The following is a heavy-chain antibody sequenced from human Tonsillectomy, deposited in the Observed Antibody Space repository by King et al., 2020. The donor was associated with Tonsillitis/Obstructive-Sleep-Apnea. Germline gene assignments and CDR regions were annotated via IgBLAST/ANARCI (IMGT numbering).Heavy chain of an antibody. V-gene: IGHV4-31*03. J-gene: IGHJ4*02. CDR1: GGPISSGGYY. CDR3: ARVNVGGYHAGDFAY. D-gene: IGHD3-22*01. CDR2: IYYSGST. Sequence: QLQESGPGLVKPSQTLSLTCTVSGGPISSGGYYWSWIRQHPGKGLEWIGYIYYSGSTYYNPSLKSRVTISVDTSKNQFSLKLSSVTAADPAVYYCARVNVGGYHAGDFAYGGQGTLVTVSS.